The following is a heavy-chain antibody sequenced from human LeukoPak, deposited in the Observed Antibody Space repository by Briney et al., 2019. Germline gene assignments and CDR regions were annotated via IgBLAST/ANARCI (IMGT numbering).Heavy chain of an antibody. Sequence: SETLSLACTVSGVSISSYYWSWIRQPPGKGLEWIGYVFYSGSTNYNPSLKSRVTMSLGTSKNQISLKLSSVTAADTAMYYCASHTTVVPPHYFDYWGQGTLVTVSS. J-gene: IGHJ4*02. CDR1: GVSISSYY. CDR2: VFYSGST. V-gene: IGHV4-59*08. D-gene: IGHD4-23*01. CDR3: ASHTTVVPPHYFDY.